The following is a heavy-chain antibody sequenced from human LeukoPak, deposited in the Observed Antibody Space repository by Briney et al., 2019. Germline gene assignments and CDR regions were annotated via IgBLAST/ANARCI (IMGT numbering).Heavy chain of an antibody. CDR1: GYTFTSYD. J-gene: IGHJ5*02. Sequence: GASVKVSCKASGYTFTSYDINWVRQATGQGLEWMGWMNPNSGNTGYAQKFQGRVTMTRNTSISTAYMELSSLRSEDTAVYYCARARLGYSSSWYRYWFDPWGQGTLVTVSS. V-gene: IGHV1-8*01. CDR2: MNPNSGNT. CDR3: ARARLGYSSSWYRYWFDP. D-gene: IGHD6-13*01.